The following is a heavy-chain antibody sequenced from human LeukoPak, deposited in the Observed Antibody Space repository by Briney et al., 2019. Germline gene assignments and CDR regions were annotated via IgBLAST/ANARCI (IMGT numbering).Heavy chain of an antibody. CDR3: ASYSGSYYAFDY. CDR2: ISWNSGSI. CDR1: GFTFDDYA. V-gene: IGHV3-9*01. J-gene: IGHJ4*02. Sequence: GGSLRLSCAASGFTFDDYAMHWVRQAPGKGLEWVSGISWNSGSIGYADSVKGRFTISRVNAKNSLYLQMNSLRAEDTALYYCASYSGSYYAFDYWGQGTLVTVSS. D-gene: IGHD1-26*01.